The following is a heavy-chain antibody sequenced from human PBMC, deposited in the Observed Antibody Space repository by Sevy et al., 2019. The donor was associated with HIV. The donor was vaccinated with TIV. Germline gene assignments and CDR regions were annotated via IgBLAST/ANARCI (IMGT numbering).Heavy chain of an antibody. CDR1: GHTLTDLS. J-gene: IGHJ4*02. Sequence: APVKVSCKASGHTLTDLSMHWVRQAPGKGFEWIGRFDPEDGERIYAQKFQGRVTMTVDTSTDTAYMELSSLRSEDTAVYYCSATREYYSDSYGYFDYWGQGTLVTVSS. V-gene: IGHV1-24*01. D-gene: IGHD3-22*01. CDR2: FDPEDGER. CDR3: SATREYYSDSYGYFDY.